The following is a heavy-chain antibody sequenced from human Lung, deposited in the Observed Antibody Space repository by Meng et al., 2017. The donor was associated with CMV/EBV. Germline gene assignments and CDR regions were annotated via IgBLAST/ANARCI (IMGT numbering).Heavy chain of an antibody. CDR3: ARDWWGGEQWLVMDL. CDR2: ISDDETNT. V-gene: IGHV3-30*01. CDR1: KFTFSRFR. D-gene: IGHD6-19*01. Sequence: SKFTFSRFRMHGVRRAPGKGLEWVALISDDETNTYYADSVKGRFTISRDNFKNTLYLQMNSRRIEDTAMYYCARDWWGGEQWLVMDLWGQGTLVTVSS. J-gene: IGHJ5*02.